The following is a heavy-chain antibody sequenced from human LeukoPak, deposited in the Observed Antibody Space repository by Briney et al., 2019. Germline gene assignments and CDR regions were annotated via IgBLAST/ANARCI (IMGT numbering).Heavy chain of an antibody. CDR1: GFTFSSYG. D-gene: IGHD2-2*01. Sequence: PAGGSLRLSCAASGFTFSSYGMHWVHQAPGKGLEWVAFIRYDGSNKYYADSVKGRFTISRDNSKNTLYLQMNSLRAEDTAVYYCARDEIISSTSCPLDYWGQGTLVTVSS. V-gene: IGHV3-30*02. CDR2: IRYDGSNK. CDR3: ARDEIISSTSCPLDY. J-gene: IGHJ4*02.